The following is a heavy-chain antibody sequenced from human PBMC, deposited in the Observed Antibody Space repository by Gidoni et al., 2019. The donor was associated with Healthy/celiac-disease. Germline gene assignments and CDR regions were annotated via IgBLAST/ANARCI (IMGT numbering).Heavy chain of an antibody. V-gene: IGHV4-59*01. D-gene: IGHD3-22*01. CDR1: GGSISSYY. Sequence: QVQLQESGPGLVKPSETLSLTCTVSGGSISSYYWRWIRQPPGKGLEWIGYIYYSGRANHNPALKSRVTISVDTAKNQFALKLSSVTAADTAVYYCARGRPEDYYDSSGYPTHAFDIWGQGTMVTVSS. J-gene: IGHJ3*02. CDR3: ARGRPEDYYDSSGYPTHAFDI. CDR2: IYYSGRA.